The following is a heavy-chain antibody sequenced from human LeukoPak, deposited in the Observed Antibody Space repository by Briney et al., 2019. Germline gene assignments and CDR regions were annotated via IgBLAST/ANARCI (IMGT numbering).Heavy chain of an antibody. D-gene: IGHD2-2*02. V-gene: IGHV1-69*04. CDR3: ASLYCGSTSCYTGDYYYGMDV. J-gene: IGHJ6*02. CDR1: GGTFSSYA. CDR2: IIPIFGIA. Sequence: ASVKVSCKASGGTFSSYAISWVRQAPGQGLEWMGRIIPIFGIANYAQKFQGRVTITADKSTSTAYMELSSLRSEDTAVYYCASLYCGSTSCYTGDYYYGMDVWGQGTTVTVSS.